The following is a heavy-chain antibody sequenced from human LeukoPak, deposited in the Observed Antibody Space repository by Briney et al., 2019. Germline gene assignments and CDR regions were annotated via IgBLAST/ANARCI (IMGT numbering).Heavy chain of an antibody. V-gene: IGHV3-7*01. Sequence: PGGSLRLSCAASGFTFSSYWMSWVRQAPGKGLEWVANIKQDGSEKYYVDSVKGRFTISRDNAKNSLYLQMNSLRAEDTAVYYCARVVSLYSSSWADAFDIWGQGTMVTVSS. D-gene: IGHD6-13*01. CDR2: IKQDGSEK. CDR3: ARVVSLYSSSWADAFDI. CDR1: GFTFSSYW. J-gene: IGHJ3*02.